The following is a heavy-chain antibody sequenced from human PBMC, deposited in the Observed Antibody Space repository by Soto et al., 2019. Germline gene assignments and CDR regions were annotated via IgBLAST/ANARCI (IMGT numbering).Heavy chain of an antibody. Sequence: QVQLVESGGGVVQPGRSLRLSCAASGFTFSSYGMHWVRQAPGKGLEWVAVISYDGSNKYYADSVKGRFSISRDNSKNTLYMQMNSLRGEDTAVYYCAKDPRYYDILTGYGGAYFDYLGQGTLVTVSS. CDR1: GFTFSSYG. CDR2: ISYDGSNK. V-gene: IGHV3-30*18. J-gene: IGHJ4*02. CDR3: AKDPRYYDILTGYGGAYFDY. D-gene: IGHD3-9*01.